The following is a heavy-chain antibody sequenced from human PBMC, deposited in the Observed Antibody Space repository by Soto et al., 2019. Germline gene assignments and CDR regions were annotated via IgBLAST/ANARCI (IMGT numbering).Heavy chain of an antibody. V-gene: IGHV5-51*01. Sequence: EVQLVQSGAEVKKPGESLKISCKGSGYSFTSYWIGWVRQMPGKGLEWLGIIYPGDSDTRYSPSFQGQVTISADKSISTAPLKWSSLKAPDTAMYYCARQSIEGAGQLSFWGQGTLVTVSS. CDR3: ARQSIEGAGQLSF. J-gene: IGHJ4*02. CDR2: IYPGDSDT. CDR1: GYSFTSYW. D-gene: IGHD6-19*01.